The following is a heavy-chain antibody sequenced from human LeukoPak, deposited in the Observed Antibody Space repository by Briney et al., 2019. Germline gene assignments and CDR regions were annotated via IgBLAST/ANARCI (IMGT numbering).Heavy chain of an antibody. D-gene: IGHD6-13*01. CDR3: ARAEAAAGLLDY. CDR1: GCSISSNTYY. CDR2: FDYSGST. J-gene: IGHJ4*02. Sequence: PSETLSLTCAVSGCSISSNTYYCGWIRQPPGKGLEWIGSFDYSGSTYYNPSLQSRVTIFEDTSKNQFSLKLTSVTAADTAVYYCARAEAAAGLLDYWGQGTLVTVSS. V-gene: IGHV4-39*01.